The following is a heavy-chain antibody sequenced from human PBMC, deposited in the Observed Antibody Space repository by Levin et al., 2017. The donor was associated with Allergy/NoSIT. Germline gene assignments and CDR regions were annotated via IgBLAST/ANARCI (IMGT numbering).Heavy chain of an antibody. J-gene: IGHJ2*01. CDR1: GFSFSIYA. V-gene: IGHV3-23*01. D-gene: IGHD2-2*01. Sequence: GGSLRLSCAASGFSFSIYAVSWVRQAPGKGLAWVSSISESGTRIFYADSVQGRFSISRDNSKNTLYLQMNSLRADDTAVYYCAKDRVPAASWGYFDLWGRGTLVTVSS. CDR2: ISESGTRI. CDR3: AKDRVPAASWGYFDL.